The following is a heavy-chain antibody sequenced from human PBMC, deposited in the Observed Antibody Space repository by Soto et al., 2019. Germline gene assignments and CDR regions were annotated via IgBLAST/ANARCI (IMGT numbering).Heavy chain of an antibody. J-gene: IGHJ3*01. CDR2: IYSGGST. D-gene: IGHD3-22*01. CDR3: ATRPLLPGAP. Sequence: EVQLVESGGGLIQPGGSLRLSCAASGFTFSSNDMNWVRQAPGKGLEWVSLIYSGGSTYYADSVKGRFTISIDNSKNTLYLQMSRLRAEDTAVYYCATRPLLPGAPWGQGTMVTVSS. CDR1: GFTFSSND. V-gene: IGHV3-53*01.